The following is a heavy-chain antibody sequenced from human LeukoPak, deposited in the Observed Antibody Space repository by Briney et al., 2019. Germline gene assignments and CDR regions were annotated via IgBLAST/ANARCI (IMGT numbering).Heavy chain of an antibody. CDR1: GFTFSNYA. CDR3: ARGDYYGSGSYSDY. J-gene: IGHJ4*02. Sequence: GSLRLSCAVSGFTFSNYAMHWVRQAPGKGLEWVAVISYDGSNKYNADSVKGRFTISRDNSKNTLYLQMNSLRSEDTAVYYCARGDYYGSGSYSDYWGQGTLVTVSS. CDR2: ISYDGSNK. V-gene: IGHV3-30-3*01. D-gene: IGHD3-10*01.